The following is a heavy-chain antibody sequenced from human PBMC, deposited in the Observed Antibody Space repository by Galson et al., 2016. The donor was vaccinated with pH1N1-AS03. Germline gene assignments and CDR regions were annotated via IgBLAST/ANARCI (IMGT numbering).Heavy chain of an antibody. CDR1: GYTFTSYA. V-gene: IGHV1-3*01. J-gene: IGHJ6*02. CDR2: INAGNGNT. Sequence: SVKVSCKASGYTFTSYAMHWVRQAPGQRLQWMGWINAGNGNTKYSQKFQGRVTITRDTSASTAYMELSSLRSEDTAVYYCARDRGSGYDLFDYYYGMDVGGQGTTVTVSS. CDR3: ARDRGSGYDLFDYYYGMDV. D-gene: IGHD5-12*01.